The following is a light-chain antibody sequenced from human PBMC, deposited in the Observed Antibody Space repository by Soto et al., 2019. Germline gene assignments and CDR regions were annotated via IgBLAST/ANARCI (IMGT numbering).Light chain of an antibody. J-gene: IGKJ5*01. Sequence: EIVLTQSPATLSLSPGERATLSCRASQSVSSYLAWYQQKPGQAPRLLIYDASNRATGIPARFSGSGSGTDFNLTISSLEPEDFAVYYFQQISNWPPGFGQGTRLEIK. V-gene: IGKV3-11*01. CDR1: QSVSSY. CDR2: DAS. CDR3: QQISNWPPG.